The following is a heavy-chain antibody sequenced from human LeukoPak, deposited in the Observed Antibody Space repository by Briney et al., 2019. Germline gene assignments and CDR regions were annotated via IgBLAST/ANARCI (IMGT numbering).Heavy chain of an antibody. J-gene: IGHJ4*02. D-gene: IGHD6-19*01. Sequence: SETLSLTCAVYGGSFSGYYWSWIRQPPGKGLEWIGEINHSGSTSSNPSLKSRVTISVDTSKNQFSLKLSSVTAADTAVYYCATLDSSGRDHWGQGTLVTVSS. CDR1: GGSFSGYY. CDR3: ATLDSSGRDH. V-gene: IGHV4-34*01. CDR2: INHSGST.